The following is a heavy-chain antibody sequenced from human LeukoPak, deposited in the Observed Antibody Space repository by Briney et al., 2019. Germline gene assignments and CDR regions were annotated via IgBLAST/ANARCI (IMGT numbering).Heavy chain of an antibody. CDR1: GFSLSTSGMR. J-gene: IGHJ3*02. D-gene: IGHD3-22*01. CDR3: ARVADSSGYGGGAFDI. V-gene: IGHV2-70*04. Sequence: SGPTLVNPTQTLTLTCTFSGFSLSTSGMRVGWIRQPPGEALEWLARIDWDDDKFYSTSLKTRLTISKDTSKDQVVLTMTNMDPVDTATYYCARVADSSGYGGGAFDIWGQGAMVTVSS. CDR2: IDWDDDK.